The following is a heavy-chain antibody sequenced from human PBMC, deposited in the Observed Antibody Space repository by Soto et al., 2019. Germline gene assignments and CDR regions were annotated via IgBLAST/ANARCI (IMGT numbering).Heavy chain of an antibody. CDR2: ISGSGGST. CDR1: GFTFSSYA. V-gene: IGHV3-23*01. Sequence: VGSLRLSCAASGFTFSSYAMSWVRQAPGKGLEWVSAISGSGGSTYYADSVKGRFTISRDNSKNTLYLQMNSLRAEDTAVYYCAKDLKSYYYDTSGYSSFDYWGQGTLLTVSS. D-gene: IGHD3-22*01. CDR3: AKDLKSYYYDTSGYSSFDY. J-gene: IGHJ4*02.